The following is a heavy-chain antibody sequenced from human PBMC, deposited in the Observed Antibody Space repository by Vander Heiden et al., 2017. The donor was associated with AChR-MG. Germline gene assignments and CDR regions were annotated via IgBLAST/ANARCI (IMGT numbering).Heavy chain of an antibody. J-gene: IGHJ4*01. CDR2: SRDKAHSYTT. Sequence: EVQLVESGGGLVKPGGSMRLSCTASGFTFSDYYMSWFRPDRGEGLAWVGSSRDKAHSYTTEYAGSVKGRFTISRDDSKNSLYLRMNSMETEDTAVYYAAADIGAPPGGDYWGHGTLVTVSS. CDR3: AADIGAPPGGDY. V-gene: IGHV3-72*01. CDR1: GFTFSDYY. D-gene: IGHD6-6*01.